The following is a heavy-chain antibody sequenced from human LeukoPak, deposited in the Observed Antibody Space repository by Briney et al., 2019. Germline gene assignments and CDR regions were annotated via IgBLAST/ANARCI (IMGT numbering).Heavy chain of an antibody. D-gene: IGHD3-22*01. CDR3: ARGGLTYDSSLDY. J-gene: IGHJ4*02. CDR1: GGSISRYY. V-gene: IGHV4-59*01. Sequence: SETLSLTCTVSGGSISRYYWSWIRQPPGKGLERIGYVYYSGSTNYNPSLKSRVTISLDTSKNQFSLKLSSVTAADTAVYYCARGGLTYDSSLDYWGQGTLVTVSS. CDR2: VYYSGST.